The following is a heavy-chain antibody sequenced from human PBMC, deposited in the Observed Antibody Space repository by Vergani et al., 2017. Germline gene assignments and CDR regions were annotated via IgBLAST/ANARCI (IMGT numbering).Heavy chain of an antibody. CDR3: ARDSGYSSSWGNWFDP. V-gene: IGHV4-34*01. D-gene: IGHD6-13*01. CDR2: INHSGST. J-gene: IGHJ5*02. Sequence: QVQLQQWGAGLLKPSETLSLTCAVYGGSLSGNYWSWIRQSPGKGLEWIGEINHSGSTNYNPSLKSRVSISVDTSKNQVSLKLSSVTAADTAVYYCARDSGYSSSWGNWFDPWGQGTLVTVSS. CDR1: GGSLSGNY.